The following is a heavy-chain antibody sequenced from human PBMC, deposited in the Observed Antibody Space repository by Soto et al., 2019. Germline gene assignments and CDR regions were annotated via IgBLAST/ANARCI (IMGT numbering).Heavy chain of an antibody. CDR1: GDNVSSNEAA. V-gene: IGHV6-1*01. CDR2: TYYRSKWFH. D-gene: IGHD6-19*01. Sequence: SQTLSLTCAISGDNVSSNEAAWNWIRQSPSRGLEWLGRTYYRSKWFHDYAESVKSRIALHPDTSKNQFSLRLNSVTPEDTAVYYCARVAVAGTGIISWFDPWGQGTLVTVSS. J-gene: IGHJ5*02. CDR3: ARVAVAGTGIISWFDP.